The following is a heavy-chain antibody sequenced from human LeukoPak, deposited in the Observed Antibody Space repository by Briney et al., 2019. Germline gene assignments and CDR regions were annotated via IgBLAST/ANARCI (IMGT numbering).Heavy chain of an antibody. V-gene: IGHV4-59*08. D-gene: IGHD6-6*01. CDR3: ARRGSSSPTGYSYYYMDV. CDR1: GGSISSYY. J-gene: IGHJ6*03. CDR2: IHYSGST. Sequence: AESLSLTCTVPGGSISSYYWSWIRQPPGKGLEWIGYIHYSGSTNYNPSLNSRGSMSVDTSKNQFSLKLTSVTAADTAVYYCARRGSSSPTGYSYYYMDVWGIGTTVSVSS.